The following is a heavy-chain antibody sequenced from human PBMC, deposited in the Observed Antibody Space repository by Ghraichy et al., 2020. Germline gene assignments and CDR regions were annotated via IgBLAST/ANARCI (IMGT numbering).Heavy chain of an antibody. Sequence: ESLNISCAASGFTFSSFAMSWVRQSSGKGLEWVSTFAASGGGGTTYYADSVKGRFTISRDNSKDTVYLQMNSLRAEDTALYYCARDQGYGGNDDAFDNWGQGTMVTVSS. D-gene: IGHD4/OR15-4a*01. CDR3: ARDQGYGGNDDAFDN. CDR1: GFTFSSFA. CDR2: FAASGGGGTT. J-gene: IGHJ3*02. V-gene: IGHV3-23*01.